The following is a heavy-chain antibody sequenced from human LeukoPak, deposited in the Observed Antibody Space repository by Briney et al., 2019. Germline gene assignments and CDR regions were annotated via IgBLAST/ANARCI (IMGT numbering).Heavy chain of an antibody. CDR1: GFTFGSSG. D-gene: IGHD1-26*01. Sequence: GGSLRLSCAASGFTFGSSGMHWVRQAPGKGLEWLAVISNDGSNKYYADSVKGRFTISRDNPKNTLYLEMNSLRAEDTAVYYCAKRGGSYFDYWGQGTLVTVSS. V-gene: IGHV3-30*18. CDR3: AKRGGSYFDY. J-gene: IGHJ4*02. CDR2: ISNDGSNK.